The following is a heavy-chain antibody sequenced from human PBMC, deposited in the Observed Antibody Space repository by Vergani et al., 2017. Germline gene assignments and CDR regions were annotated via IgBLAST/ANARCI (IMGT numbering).Heavy chain of an antibody. V-gene: IGHV1-18*04. J-gene: IGHJ4*02. D-gene: IGHD2-8*01. CDR1: GYTFTSYG. CDR2: ISTYNDNT. CDR3: ARDHCTNGVCYMHF. Sequence: QVQLVQSGAEVKKPGASVKVSCKASGYTFTSYGISWVRQAPGQGLEWMGWISTYNDNTNYAQKLQGRVTMTTDTSTSTANMEMRSLRSDDTAVYYCARDHCTNGVCYMHFWGQGTLVTVSS.